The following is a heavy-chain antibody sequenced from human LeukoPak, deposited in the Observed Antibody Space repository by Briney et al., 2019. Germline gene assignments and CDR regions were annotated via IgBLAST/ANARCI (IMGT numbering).Heavy chain of an antibody. D-gene: IGHD3-22*01. CDR2: IYYSGST. CDR3: VRGGNYYYDSSGYFDY. Sequence: PSETLSLTCAVSGGSISSGGYSWSWIRQPPGKGLEWIGYIYYSGSTNYNPSLKSRVTISVDTSKNQFSLKLSSVTAADTAVYYCVRGGNYYYDSSGYFDYWGQGTLVTVSS. V-gene: IGHV4-61*08. CDR1: GGSISSGGYS. J-gene: IGHJ4*02.